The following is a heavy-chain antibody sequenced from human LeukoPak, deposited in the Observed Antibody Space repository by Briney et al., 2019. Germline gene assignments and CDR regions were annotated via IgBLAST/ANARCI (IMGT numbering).Heavy chain of an antibody. D-gene: IGHD3/OR15-3a*01. CDR1: GGSISSSSYY. J-gene: IGHJ4*02. CDR2: IYYSGST. V-gene: IGHV4-61*01. CDR3: ARVGRGSFDY. Sequence: SETLSLTCTVSGGSISSSSYYWSWIRQPPGKGLEWIGYIYYSGSTNYNPSLKSRVTISVDTSKNQFSLKLSSVTAADTAVYYCARVGRGSFDYWGQGTQVTVSS.